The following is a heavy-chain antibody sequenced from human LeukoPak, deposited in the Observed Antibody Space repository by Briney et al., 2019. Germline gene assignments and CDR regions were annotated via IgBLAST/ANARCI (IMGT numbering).Heavy chain of an antibody. D-gene: IGHD6-13*01. CDR3: ARDPSAAAANGGFYY. CDR1: GFTFSSYS. V-gene: IGHV3-21*01. J-gene: IGHJ4*02. CDR2: ISSSSSYI. Sequence: PGGSLRLSCAASGFTFSSYSMNWVRQAPGKGLEWVSSISSSSSYIYYADSVKGRFTISRDNAKNSLYLQMNSLRAEDTAVYYCARDPSAAAANGGFYYWGQGTLVTVSS.